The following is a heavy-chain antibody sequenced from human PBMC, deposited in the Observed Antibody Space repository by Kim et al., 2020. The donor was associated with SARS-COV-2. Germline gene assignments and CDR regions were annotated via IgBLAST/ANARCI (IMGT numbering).Heavy chain of an antibody. Sequence: SETLSLTCTVSGGSIRSGGHYWNWIRQHPEKGLEWIGYIFHSGSVHYNPSLESRVAISVDTSKNQFSLNLTSVTAADTAVYYCARERGSGSYYSYYY. J-gene: IGHJ6*01. CDR3: ARERGSGSYYSYYY. CDR1: GGSIRSGGHY. D-gene: IGHD3-10*01. CDR2: IFHSGSV. V-gene: IGHV4-31*03.